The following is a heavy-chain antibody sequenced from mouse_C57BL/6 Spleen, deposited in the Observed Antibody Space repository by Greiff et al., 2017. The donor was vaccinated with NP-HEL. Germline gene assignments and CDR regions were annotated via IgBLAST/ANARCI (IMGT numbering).Heavy chain of an antibody. CDR1: GYTFTGYW. Sequence: VQLQQSGAELMKPGASVKLSCKATGYTFTGYWIEWVKQRPGHGLEWIGEILPGSGSTNYNEKFKGKATFTADTSSNTAYMQLSSLTTEDSAIYYCARKFLYYYGSSYWYFDVWGTGTTVTVSS. CDR2: ILPGSGST. V-gene: IGHV1-9*01. D-gene: IGHD1-1*01. J-gene: IGHJ1*03. CDR3: ARKFLYYYGSSYWYFDV.